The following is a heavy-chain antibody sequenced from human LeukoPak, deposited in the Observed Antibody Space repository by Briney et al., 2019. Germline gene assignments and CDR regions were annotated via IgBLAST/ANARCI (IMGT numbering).Heavy chain of an antibody. CDR3: ARDLTHRRNYDNSGYQIVPAF. D-gene: IGHD3-22*01. V-gene: IGHV1-18*01. CDR1: GYIFTSYG. Sequence: ASVKVSCKASGYIFTSYGISWVRQAPGQGLEWMGWISAYNGHTRYVQKLQDRVTMTTDTSTSTAYMDLRSLRSDDTAVYYCARDLTHRRNYDNSGYQIVPAFWGQGTLVAVSS. CDR2: ISAYNGHT. J-gene: IGHJ4*02.